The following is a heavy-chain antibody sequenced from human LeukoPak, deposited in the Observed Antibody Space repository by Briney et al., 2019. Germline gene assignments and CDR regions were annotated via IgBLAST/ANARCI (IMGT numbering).Heavy chain of an antibody. CDR2: ISYDGSNK. J-gene: IGHJ4*02. CDR1: GFTFSSYA. CDR3: ARDLIIGGYCSSTSCTNPDH. V-gene: IGHV3-30*04. Sequence: GRSLRLSCAASGFTFSSYAMHWVRQAPGKGLEWVAVISYDGSNKYYADSVKGRFTISRDNSKNTLYLQMNSLRAEDTAVYYCARDLIIGGYCSSTSCTNPDHWGQGTLVTVSS. D-gene: IGHD2-2*03.